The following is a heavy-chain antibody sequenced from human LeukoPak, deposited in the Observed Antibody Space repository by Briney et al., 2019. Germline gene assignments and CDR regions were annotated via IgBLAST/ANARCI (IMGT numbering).Heavy chain of an antibody. D-gene: IGHD3-16*01. Sequence: PSETLSLTCSVSGGSLSNYYWTWIRQPPGKGLEWIGYIYSSGSTNYNPSLRSRVSISVDTSENQFSLNLSSVTAADTAVYYCARRSWGSDFGYWGQGALVTVSS. CDR3: ARRSWGSDFGY. CDR2: IYSSGST. J-gene: IGHJ4*02. CDR1: GGSLSNYY. V-gene: IGHV4-59*01.